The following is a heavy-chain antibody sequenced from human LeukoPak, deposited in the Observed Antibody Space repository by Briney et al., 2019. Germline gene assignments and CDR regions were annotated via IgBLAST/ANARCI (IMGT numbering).Heavy chain of an antibody. Sequence: GGSLRLSCAASGFTFSSYAMHWVRQAPGKGLEWVAHIKQDGSQEYYVDSVKGRFTISRDNAMNSLYLQMNSLRAEDTAIYYCARSLPYGTTWYGRSDFWGQGTLVTVSS. D-gene: IGHD6-13*01. V-gene: IGHV3-7*03. CDR3: ARSLPYGTTWYGRSDF. CDR2: IKQDGSQE. CDR1: GFTFSSYA. J-gene: IGHJ4*02.